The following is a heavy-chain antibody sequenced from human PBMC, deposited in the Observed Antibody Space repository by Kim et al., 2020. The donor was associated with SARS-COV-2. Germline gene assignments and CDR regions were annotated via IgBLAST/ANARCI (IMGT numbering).Heavy chain of an antibody. D-gene: IGHD3-9*01. J-gene: IGHJ5*02. V-gene: IGHV4-39*07. Sequence: SETLSLTCTVSGDSISSSSYYWGWIRQPPGKGLEWIGSIYYSGSTYYNPSLKSRVTISVDTSKNQFSLKLSSVTAADTAVYYCARDRIYYDILTGRRNNWFDPWGQGTLVTVSS. CDR1: GDSISSSSYY. CDR3: ARDRIYYDILTGRRNNWFDP. CDR2: IYYSGST.